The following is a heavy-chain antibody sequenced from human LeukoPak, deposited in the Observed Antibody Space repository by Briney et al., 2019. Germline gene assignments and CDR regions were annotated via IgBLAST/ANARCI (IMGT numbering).Heavy chain of an antibody. V-gene: IGHV3-43*02. CDR3: AKGFSVLASNHYFYYYGMDV. D-gene: IGHD3-3*01. J-gene: IGHJ6*02. CDR2: ISGDGGGT. CDR1: GMTFDDYA. Sequence: PSGGSLRLSCAASGMTFDDYAMHWVRRAPGKGLEWVSLISGDGGGTYYADSVKGRFTVSRDNSKNSLYLQMTNLRTEDTALYYCAKGFSVLASNHYFYYYGMDVWGQGTTVTVSS.